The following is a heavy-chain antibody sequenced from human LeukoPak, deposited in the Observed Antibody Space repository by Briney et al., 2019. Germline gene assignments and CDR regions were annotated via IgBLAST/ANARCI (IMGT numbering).Heavy chain of an antibody. V-gene: IGHV3-7*03. Sequence: PGGSLGLSCAASGFTFSSYWMSWVRQAPGKGLEWVANIKQDGSEKYYVDSVKGRFTISRDNAKNSLYLQMNSLRAEDTAVYYCAREAYGGNSEVFDYWGQGTLVTVSS. CDR3: AREAYGGNSEVFDY. D-gene: IGHD4-23*01. J-gene: IGHJ4*02. CDR1: GFTFSSYW. CDR2: IKQDGSEK.